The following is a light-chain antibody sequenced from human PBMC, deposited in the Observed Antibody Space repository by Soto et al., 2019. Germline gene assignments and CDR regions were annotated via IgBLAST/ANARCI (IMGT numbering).Light chain of an antibody. Sequence: EIVVTQSPATPSVSPGERATLSCRASQSVSNNLVWYQQKPGQAPRLLIYGASTRATGIPARFSGRGSGTEFTLTISSLQSEDFAVYYCQQYNSWPPWSFGQGTKVEIK. CDR3: QQYNSWPPWS. CDR1: QSVSNN. J-gene: IGKJ1*01. CDR2: GAS. V-gene: IGKV3-15*01.